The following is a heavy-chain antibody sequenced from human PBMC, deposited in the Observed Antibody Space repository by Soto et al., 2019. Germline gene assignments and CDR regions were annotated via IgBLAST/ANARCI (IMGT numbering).Heavy chain of an antibody. V-gene: IGHV3-23*01. D-gene: IGHD6-19*01. J-gene: IGHJ4*02. CDR2: ISGSGGST. CDR3: AKGSGGWYSPLDY. CDR1: GFTFSSYA. Sequence: LRLSCAASGFTFSSYAMSWVRQAPGKGLEWVSAISGSGGSTYYADSVKGRFTISRDNSKNTLYLQMNSLRAEDTAVYYCAKGSGGWYSPLDYWGQGTLVTVTS.